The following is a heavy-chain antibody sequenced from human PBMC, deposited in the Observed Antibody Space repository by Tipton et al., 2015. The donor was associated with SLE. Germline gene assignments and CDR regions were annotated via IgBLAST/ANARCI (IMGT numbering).Heavy chain of an antibody. D-gene: IGHD3-22*01. CDR1: RFTFSSYW. V-gene: IGHV3-53*04. CDR2: IYSGGST. J-gene: IGHJ4*02. CDR3: ARRMGSSGYYSLGY. Sequence: SLRLSCAASRFTFSSYWMAWVRRAPGKGLEWVSVIYSGGSTYYADSVKGRFTISGHNSKNTLYLQMNSLRAEDTAVYYCARRMGSSGYYSLGYWGQGTLVTVSS.